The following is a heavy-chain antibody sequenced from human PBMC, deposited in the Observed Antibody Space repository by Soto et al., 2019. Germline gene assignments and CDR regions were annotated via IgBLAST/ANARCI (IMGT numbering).Heavy chain of an antibody. D-gene: IGHD3-10*01. J-gene: IGHJ5*02. CDR1: GGTFSSHA. CDR2: IIPVTDTP. CDR3: ARGNKGPGHYGPGSQGWYGP. V-gene: IGHV1-69*06. Sequence: QVQLVQSGAEVKKPGSSVKVSCKVSGGTFSSHAINWLRQAPGQGLEWMGVIIPVTDTPNNAEKFQGRVTITGEKSTTTVYMELSSLPFADTAVYFCARGNKGPGHYGPGSQGWYGPWGQGTLVTVSS.